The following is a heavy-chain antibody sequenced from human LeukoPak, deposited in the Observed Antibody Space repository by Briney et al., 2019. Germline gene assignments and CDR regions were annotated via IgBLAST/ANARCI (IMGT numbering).Heavy chain of an antibody. Sequence: SVKVSCKASGGTFSSYAISWVRQAPGQGLEWMGRIIPIFGTANYAQKFQGRVTITTDESTSTAYMELSSLRSEDTAVYYCARGPIGYCSGGSCYYYYMVVWGKGTTVTVSS. D-gene: IGHD2-15*01. V-gene: IGHV1-69*05. CDR1: GGTFSSYA. J-gene: IGHJ6*03. CDR3: ARGPIGYCSGGSCYYYYMVV. CDR2: IIPIFGTA.